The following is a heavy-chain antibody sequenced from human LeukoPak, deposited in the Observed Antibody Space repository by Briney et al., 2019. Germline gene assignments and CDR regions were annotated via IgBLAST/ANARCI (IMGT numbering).Heavy chain of an antibody. Sequence: GRSLRLSCAASGFTFSSYAMHWVRQAPGKGLEWVAVISYDGSNKYYADSVKGRFTISRDNSKNTLYLQMNSLRAEDTAVYYCARGHDYGDYGASFLYYFDYWGQGTLVTVSS. D-gene: IGHD4-17*01. J-gene: IGHJ4*02. CDR1: GFTFSSYA. CDR3: ARGHDYGDYGASFLYYFDY. CDR2: ISYDGSNK. V-gene: IGHV3-30-3*01.